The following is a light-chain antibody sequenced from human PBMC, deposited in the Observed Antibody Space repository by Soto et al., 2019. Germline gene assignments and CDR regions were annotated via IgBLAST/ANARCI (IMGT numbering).Light chain of an antibody. CDR1: QSVSSTH. Sequence: EIVLTQSPGTLSLSPGERVTLSCRASQSVSSTHLAWFQQKSGQAPRLLIYGASSRATGVPDRFSGGVSGKDFTLSITRLEPEDFAVYYWQQCGDSPYNFGQGTKLEIK. CDR3: QQCGDSPYN. J-gene: IGKJ2*01. CDR2: GAS. V-gene: IGKV3-20*01.